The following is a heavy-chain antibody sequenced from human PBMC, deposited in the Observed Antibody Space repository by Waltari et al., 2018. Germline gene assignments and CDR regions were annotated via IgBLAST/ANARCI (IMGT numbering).Heavy chain of an antibody. CDR1: GGSFSGYY. Sequence: QVQLQQWGAGLLKPSETLSLTCAVYGGSFSGYYWSWIRQPPGKGLEWIGEINHSGSTNYNPSLKSRVTISVDTSKNQFSLKLSSVTAADTAVYYCARGYSSSWSLFFDYWGQGTLVTVSS. J-gene: IGHJ4*02. D-gene: IGHD6-13*01. CDR2: INHSGST. CDR3: ARGYSSSWSLFFDY. V-gene: IGHV4-34*01.